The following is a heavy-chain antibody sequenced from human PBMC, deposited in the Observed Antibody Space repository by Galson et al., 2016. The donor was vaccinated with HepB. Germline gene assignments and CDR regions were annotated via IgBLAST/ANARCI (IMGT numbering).Heavy chain of an antibody. CDR2: IYPGESDT. D-gene: IGHD2-8*02. CDR3: VRSLGPGGIDH. CDR1: GHTFTTYW. Sequence: QSGAEVKEPGESLMISCKASGHTFTTYWIGWVRQVPGRGLEWMGLIYPGESDTRYSPSFQGQVTISADKSIDTAYLQGSNLRASDTAMYYCVRSLGPGGIDHWGQGTMIIVSS. V-gene: IGHV5-51*01. J-gene: IGHJ5*02.